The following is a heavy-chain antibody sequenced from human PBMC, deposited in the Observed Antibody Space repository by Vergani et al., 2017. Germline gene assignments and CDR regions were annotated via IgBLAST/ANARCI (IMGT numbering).Heavy chain of an antibody. D-gene: IGHD3-22*01. Sequence: QVQLQQWGAGLLKPSETLSLTCAVSGGSFSDYYWSWIRQPPGKGLEWIGEVNHSGSTNYNPSLKSRVTISVDPSKNQFSLKLSSVTAADTAVYYCARVFSGYYFFDYWGQGTLVTVSS. CDR3: ARVFSGYYFFDY. V-gene: IGHV4-34*01. J-gene: IGHJ4*02. CDR1: GGSFSDYY. CDR2: VNHSGST.